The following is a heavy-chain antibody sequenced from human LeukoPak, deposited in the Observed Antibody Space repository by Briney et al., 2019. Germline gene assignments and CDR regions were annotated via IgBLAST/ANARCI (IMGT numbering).Heavy chain of an antibody. Sequence: PSETLSLTCTVSGGSISSYYWSWIRQPPGKGLEWIGYIYYSGSTNYNPSLKSRVTISVETSKNEFSLKLRSVTAADTAVYYCARVTGYRIEHYFDYWGQGTLVTVSS. D-gene: IGHD6-13*01. CDR2: IYYSGST. CDR3: ARVTGYRIEHYFDY. CDR1: GGSISSYY. V-gene: IGHV4-59*01. J-gene: IGHJ4*02.